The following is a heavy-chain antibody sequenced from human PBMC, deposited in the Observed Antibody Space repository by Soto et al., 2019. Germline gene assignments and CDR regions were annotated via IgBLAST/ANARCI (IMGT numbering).Heavy chain of an antibody. CDR3: ARDRYGDYSEGYEYYFDY. J-gene: IGHJ4*02. V-gene: IGHV3-33*01. CDR2: IWYDGSNK. Sequence: QVQLVESGGGVVQPGRSLRLSCAASGFTFSSYGMHWVRQAPGKGLEWVAVIWYDGSNKYYADSVKGRFTISRDNSKNTLYLQMNSLRAEDTAVYYCARDRYGDYSEGYEYYFDYWGQGTLVTVSS. D-gene: IGHD4-17*01. CDR1: GFTFSSYG.